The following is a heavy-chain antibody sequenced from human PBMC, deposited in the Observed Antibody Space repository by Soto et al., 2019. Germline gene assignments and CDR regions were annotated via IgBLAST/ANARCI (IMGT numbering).Heavy chain of an antibody. CDR3: AGGGSSTRFMDY. CDR1: GFTFSSYW. CDR2: IKQDGSER. J-gene: IGHJ4*02. Sequence: EVQLVESGGGLVQPGGSLRLSCAASGFTFSSYWMSWVRQAPGKGLEWVANIKQDGSERYYVVSVKGRVTISRDKAKNSLYLQRNSMTAEDTAVYYRAGGGSSTRFMDYWGQGTLVTVSS. V-gene: IGHV3-7*03. D-gene: IGHD2-2*01.